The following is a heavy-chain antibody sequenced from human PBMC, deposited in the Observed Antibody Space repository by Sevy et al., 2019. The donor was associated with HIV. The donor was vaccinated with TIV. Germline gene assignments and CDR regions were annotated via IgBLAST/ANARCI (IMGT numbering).Heavy chain of an antibody. CDR1: GGSINRSSYY. J-gene: IGHJ4*02. D-gene: IGHD2-8*02. CDR3: ARQGGSCKSGPCYTFFDF. CDR2: IHSGGNA. Sequence: TLSLTCTVSGGSINRSSYYWGWIRQPPGKGLEWIASIHSGGNAYYNPSLKSRVTVSVDTSKNQVSLKWTSVTAADTAVYYCARQGGSCKSGPCYTFFDFWGQGTLVTVSS. V-gene: IGHV4-39*01.